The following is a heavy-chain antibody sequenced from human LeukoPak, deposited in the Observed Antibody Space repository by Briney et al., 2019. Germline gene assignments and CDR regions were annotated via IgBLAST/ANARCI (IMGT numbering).Heavy chain of an antibody. V-gene: IGHV3-66*01. CDR3: VGDIVVVVAASPSSMDV. CDR2: IYIGVST. Sequence: GGSLRLSCAASGFTVSSNYMSWVRQAPGKGLEWVSVIYIGVSTYYAASVKGRFTISRDNSKNTLYLQMNSLRAEDTAVYYCVGDIVVVVAASPSSMDVWGQGTTVTVSS. D-gene: IGHD2-15*01. J-gene: IGHJ6*02. CDR1: GFTVSSNY.